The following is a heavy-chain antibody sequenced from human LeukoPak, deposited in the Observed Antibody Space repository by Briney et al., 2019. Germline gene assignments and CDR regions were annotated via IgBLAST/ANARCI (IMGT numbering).Heavy chain of an antibody. V-gene: IGHV4-59*11. CDR1: GDSKSYHK. CDR3: ANEWSAFDF. J-gene: IGHJ3*01. Sequence: SETLSLTCTVSGDSKSYHKWNWIRQSPGKGLEWVGYIYQSGSTNYNPSLKSRVTISVDTSKNQFSLHLRSVTAADTAVHYCANEWSAFDFWGQGTMVTVSS. CDR2: IYQSGST. D-gene: IGHD3-3*01.